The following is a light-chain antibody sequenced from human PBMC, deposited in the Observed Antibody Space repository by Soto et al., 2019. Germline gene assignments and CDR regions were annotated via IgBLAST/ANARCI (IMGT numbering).Light chain of an antibody. J-gene: IGKJ5*01. V-gene: IGKV1-9*01. CDR2: AAS. Sequence: DIQLTQSPSFLSASVGDRVTITCRASQGISRYLAWYQQKPGKAPKLLIYAASTLQSGVPSRFSGSGSGTEFTLTISSLQPEDFAIYYCQQLNSYPITFGQGTRLEIK. CDR3: QQLNSYPIT. CDR1: QGISRY.